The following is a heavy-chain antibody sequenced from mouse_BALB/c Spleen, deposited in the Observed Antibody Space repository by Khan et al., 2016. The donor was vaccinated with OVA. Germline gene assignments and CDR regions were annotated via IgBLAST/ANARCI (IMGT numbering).Heavy chain of an antibody. D-gene: IGHD2-14*01. CDR2: INTYTGEP. CDR1: GFTFTNYG. CDR3: ARVGYNGTMDC. J-gene: IGHJ4*01. Sequence: QIQLVQSGPELKKPGETVQISCKASGFTFTNYGMNWVKQAPGKGLKWMGWINTYTGEPTFADDFKGRFAFSLETSASTAYLQINSLKNEDTATYFCARVGYNGTMDCWGQGTSVTGSP. V-gene: IGHV9-3-1*01.